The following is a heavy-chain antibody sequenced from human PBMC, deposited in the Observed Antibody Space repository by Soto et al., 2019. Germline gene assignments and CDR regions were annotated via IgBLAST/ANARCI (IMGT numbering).Heavy chain of an antibody. CDR3: ARPYGGKIPDALDL. CDR2: ISDSAASA. V-gene: IGHV3-23*01. CDR1: GFTFRIYA. J-gene: IGHJ3*01. Sequence: EVQLLESGGGLVQPGGSLRLSCAASGFTFRIYAMSWVRQVPGKGLEWVSTISDSAASAYYADSVKGRFNISNDNSKNTLNLQLNSLRAEDTAVYYSARPYGGKIPDALDLWGQGTTVTVSS. D-gene: IGHD2-15*01.